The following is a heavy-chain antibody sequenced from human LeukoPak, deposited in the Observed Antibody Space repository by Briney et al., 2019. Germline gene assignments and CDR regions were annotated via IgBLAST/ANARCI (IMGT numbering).Heavy chain of an antibody. V-gene: IGHV4-61*02. J-gene: IGHJ5*02. CDR2: IYTSGST. CDR1: GGSLSSGSYY. CDR3: ARARITIFGVAFFDP. D-gene: IGHD3-3*01. Sequence: SETLSLTCTVSGGSLSSGSYYWSWIRQPAGKGLEWIGCIYTSGSTNYNPSLKSRVTISVDTSKNQFSLKLSSVTAADTAVYYCARARITIFGVAFFDPWGQGTLVTVSS.